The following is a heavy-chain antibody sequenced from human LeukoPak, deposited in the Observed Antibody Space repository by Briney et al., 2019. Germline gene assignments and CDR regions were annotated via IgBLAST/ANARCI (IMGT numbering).Heavy chain of an antibody. CDR3: ARVGRVLRYSSSWADAFDI. Sequence: PSETLSLTCTVSGGSISSYYWSWIRQPPGKGLEWIGSIYYSGSTYYNPSLKSRVTISVDTSKNQFSLKLSSVTAADTAVYYCARVGRVLRYSSSWADAFDIWGQRTMVTVSS. CDR2: IYYSGST. CDR1: GGSISSYY. J-gene: IGHJ3*02. D-gene: IGHD6-13*01. V-gene: IGHV4-39*01.